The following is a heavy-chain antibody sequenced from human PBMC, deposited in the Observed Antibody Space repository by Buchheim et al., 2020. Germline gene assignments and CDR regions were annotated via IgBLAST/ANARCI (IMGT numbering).Heavy chain of an antibody. CDR3: ARVMDRAAYGMDV. Sequence: QVQLVESGGGVVQPGRSLGLSCTASGFTLSSFAMSWVRQAPGTGLEWVAIIWYDGSNKYYTESVKGRFTVSRDNSKNTLYLQMSSLRADDTAVYYCARVMDRAAYGMDVWGQGTT. V-gene: IGHV3-33*01. D-gene: IGHD5-18*01. CDR2: IWYDGSNK. J-gene: IGHJ6*02. CDR1: GFTLSSFA.